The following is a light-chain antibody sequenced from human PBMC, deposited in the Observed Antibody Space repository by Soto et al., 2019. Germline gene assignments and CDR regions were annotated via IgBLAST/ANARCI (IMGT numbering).Light chain of an antibody. Sequence: EIVKTQSPATLSVSPGERATLSCRASQSVSSYLAWYQQKPGQAPRLIIYGASTRATGIPARFSGSGSGTEFTLTISSLQSEDCAVYYCQQYANWPPWTLGQGTKVEIK. V-gene: IGKV3-15*01. CDR2: GAS. CDR3: QQYANWPPWT. CDR1: QSVSSY. J-gene: IGKJ1*01.